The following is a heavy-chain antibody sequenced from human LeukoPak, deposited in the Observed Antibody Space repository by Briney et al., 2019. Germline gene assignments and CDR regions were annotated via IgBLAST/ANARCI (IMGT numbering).Heavy chain of an antibody. V-gene: IGHV1-2*02. Sequence: ASVKVSYMASGYTFTGQFIHRLRQAPGQGLEWMGWIDPPSGTPHYAQKFQDTVTMTRYTSIGTAYLEVHRLKSDDTAVYYCARSGFSTGIYLDYWGQGTLVTVSS. D-gene: IGHD2-8*02. CDR1: GYTFTGQF. J-gene: IGHJ4*02. CDR2: IDPPSGTP. CDR3: ARSGFSTGIYLDY.